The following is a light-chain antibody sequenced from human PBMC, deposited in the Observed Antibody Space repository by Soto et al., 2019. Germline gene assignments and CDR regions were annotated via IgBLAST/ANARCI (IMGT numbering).Light chain of an antibody. CDR2: DVS. Sequence: HSVLTQPASVSGSPGQSITISCTGTSSDVGGYNSVSWYQHHPGKAPKLMIYDVSNRSSGVSSRFSGSKSGNTASLTISGLQSEDEADYYCAAWDDSLTGLNVFGTGTKVTVL. CDR1: SSDVGGYNS. J-gene: IGLJ1*01. V-gene: IGLV2-14*03. CDR3: AAWDDSLTGLNV.